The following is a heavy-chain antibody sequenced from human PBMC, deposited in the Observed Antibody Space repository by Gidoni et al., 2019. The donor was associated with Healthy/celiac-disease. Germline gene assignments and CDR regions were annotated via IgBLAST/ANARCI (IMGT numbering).Heavy chain of an antibody. CDR1: GFTVSSNY. D-gene: IGHD3-10*01. V-gene: IGHV3-66*01. Sequence: EVQLVESGGGLVQPGGSLRLSCAASGFTVSSNYMSWVRQAPGKGLEWVSVIYSGGSTYYADSVKGRFTISRDNSKNTLYLQMNSLRAEDTAVYYCAREDSAAQFDYWGQGTLVTVSS. J-gene: IGHJ4*02. CDR2: IYSGGST. CDR3: AREDSAAQFDY.